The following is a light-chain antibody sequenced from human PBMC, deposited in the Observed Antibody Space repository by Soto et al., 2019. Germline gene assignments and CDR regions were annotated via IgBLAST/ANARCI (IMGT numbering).Light chain of an antibody. J-gene: IGKJ1*01. CDR2: WAS. Sequence: DIVMTQSPDSLAVSLGERATINCKSGQSVLYSSNNKNYLAWYQQKPGQPPKLLISWASTRETGVPDRFSGSGSGADFTLTISSLQAEDVAVYYCQQYHTTPQTFGQGTKVEIK. V-gene: IGKV4-1*01. CDR1: QSVLYSSNNKNY. CDR3: QQYHTTPQT.